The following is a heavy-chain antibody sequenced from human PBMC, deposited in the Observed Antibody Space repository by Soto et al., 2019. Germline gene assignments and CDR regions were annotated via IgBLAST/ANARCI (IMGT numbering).Heavy chain of an antibody. J-gene: IGHJ6*02. CDR1: GFTFTSSA. Sequence: GASVKVSCKASGFTFTSSAVQWVRQARGQRLEWIGWIVVGSGNTNYAQKFQERVTITRXXXXSXXXMELXXLRXEDTAVYYCAEESGELWLKNYYYYYGMDVWG. D-gene: IGHD5-18*01. CDR3: AEESGELWLKNYYYYYGMDV. V-gene: IGHV1-58*01. CDR2: IVVGSGNT.